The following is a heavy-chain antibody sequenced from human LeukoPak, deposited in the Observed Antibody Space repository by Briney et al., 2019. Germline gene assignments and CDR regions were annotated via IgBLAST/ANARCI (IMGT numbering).Heavy chain of an antibody. V-gene: IGHV3-21*01. Sequence: PGGSLRLSCTASGFTFSSYSMNWVRQAPGKGLEWVSSISGSSSYIYYTDSVKGRFTISRDNAKNSLYLQMNSLRAEDTAVYYCARGRYGYNSGYYTYWGQGTLVSVSS. CDR1: GFTFSSYS. CDR2: ISGSSSYI. D-gene: IGHD6-19*01. CDR3: ARGRYGYNSGYYTY. J-gene: IGHJ4*02.